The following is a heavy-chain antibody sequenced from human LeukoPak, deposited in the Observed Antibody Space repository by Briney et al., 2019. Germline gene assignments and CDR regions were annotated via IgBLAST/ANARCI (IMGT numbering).Heavy chain of an antibody. J-gene: IGHJ4*02. CDR1: EFTFTTYG. CDR2: IYYDGSNI. V-gene: IGHV3-33*01. CDR3: ARDWKTNSFDY. D-gene: IGHD1-1*01. Sequence: GGSLRLSCAASEFTFTTYGMHWVRQAPGKGLEGVAFIYYDGSNIYYADYVKGRFTISRDISKNTLYLQMDSLGAEDTAIYYCARDWKTNSFDYWGQGTLVTVSS.